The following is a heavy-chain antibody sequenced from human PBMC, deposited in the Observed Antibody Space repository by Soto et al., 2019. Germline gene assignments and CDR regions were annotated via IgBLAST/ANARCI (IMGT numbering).Heavy chain of an antibody. CDR2: INPNSGGT. CDR3: ARGGSSGWPDAFAI. J-gene: IGHJ3*02. Sequence: ASVKVSCKASGYIFTDYYMHWVRQAPGQELGWMGRINPNSGGTNYAQKFQGRVTMTRNTSISTAYMELSSLRSEDTAVYYCARGGSSGWPDAFAIWGQGTMVTVSS. CDR1: GYIFTDYY. D-gene: IGHD6-19*01. V-gene: IGHV1-2*06.